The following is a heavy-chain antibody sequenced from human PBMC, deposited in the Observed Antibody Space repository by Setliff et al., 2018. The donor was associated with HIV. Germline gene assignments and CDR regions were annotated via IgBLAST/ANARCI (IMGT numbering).Heavy chain of an antibody. CDR1: GYTFTSNH. CDR2: INSSGGDT. D-gene: IGHD1-26*01. Sequence: ASVKVSCKASGYTFTSNHMHWGRQAPGQGLEWMGTINSSGGDTIYAPEFQGRVTMTTDTSTRTAYMELSGLTSEDTAVYFCIVNIVGPVTGLDRWGPGALVTVSS. V-gene: IGHV1-46*01. CDR3: IVNIVGPVTGLDR. J-gene: IGHJ5*02.